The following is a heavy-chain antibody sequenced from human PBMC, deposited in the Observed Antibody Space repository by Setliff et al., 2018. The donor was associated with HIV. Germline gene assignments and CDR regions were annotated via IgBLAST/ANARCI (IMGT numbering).Heavy chain of an antibody. CDR3: ARGHYSSSSG. CDR1: TFSSYT. CDR2: ISSSGNSV. D-gene: IGHD6-6*01. J-gene: IGHJ4*02. Sequence: TFSSYTMHWVRQAPGKGLEWVSYISSSGNSVYYADSVKGRFTIFRDNAKNSLFLQMNSLRVEDTAVYYCARGHYSSSSGWGQGTLVTVSS. V-gene: IGHV3-48*04.